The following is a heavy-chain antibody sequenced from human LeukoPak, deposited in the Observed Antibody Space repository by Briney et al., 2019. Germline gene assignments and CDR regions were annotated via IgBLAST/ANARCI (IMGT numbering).Heavy chain of an antibody. J-gene: IGHJ4*02. CDR2: ISSSSNYI. V-gene: IGHV3-21*01. CDR3: ARLDYGGNPSY. D-gene: IGHD4-23*01. CDR1: GLTFSSYN. Sequence: GGSLRLSCAASGLTFSSYNMNWVRQAPGKGLEWVSFISSSSNYIYYTDSVKGRFTISRDNAKNSLFLQMNSLRAEDTAVYYCARLDYGGNPSYWGQGTLVTVSS.